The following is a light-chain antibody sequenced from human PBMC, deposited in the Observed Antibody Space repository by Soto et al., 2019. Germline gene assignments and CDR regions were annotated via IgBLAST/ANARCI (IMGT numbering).Light chain of an antibody. V-gene: IGLV2-8*01. CDR2: EVT. CDR3: SSFASTNKLV. J-gene: IGLJ1*01. Sequence: QSVLTQPPSASGSPGQSVTISCTGTSSDVGAYNYVSWYQQFPGKAPKLMISEVTVRHSGVPDRFSGSKSGNTASLTVSGLQAEDEADYYCSSFASTNKLVFGTGTKLTVL. CDR1: SSDVGAYNY.